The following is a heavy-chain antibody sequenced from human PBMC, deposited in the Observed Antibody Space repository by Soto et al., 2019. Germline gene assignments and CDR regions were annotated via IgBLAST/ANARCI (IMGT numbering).Heavy chain of an antibody. V-gene: IGHV3-23*01. D-gene: IGHD3-22*01. Sequence: GGSLRLSCAASGFTFSSYGMSWVRQAPGKGLEWVPAISGSGGSTYYADSVKGRFTISRDNSKNTLYLQMNSLRAEDTAVYYCARIVSYDSSGYYCDDAFDIWGQGTMVTVSS. J-gene: IGHJ3*02. CDR3: ARIVSYDSSGYYCDDAFDI. CDR2: ISGSGGST. CDR1: GFTFSSYG.